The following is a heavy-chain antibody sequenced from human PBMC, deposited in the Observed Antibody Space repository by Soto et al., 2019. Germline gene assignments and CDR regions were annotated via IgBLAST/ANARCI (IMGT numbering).Heavy chain of an antibody. CDR2: ITGSGSPI. V-gene: IGHV3-48*02. Sequence: QLVESGGALVQPGGSLRLSCAASGFTFSTYTLTWVRQAPGKGLEWISYITGSGSPIYYADSVKGRFTISRDNARNSVYLQMDRLRDEDTAVYYCARGVGTGFSPYFDYWGQGTLVTVSS. CDR3: ARGVGTGFSPYFDY. D-gene: IGHD2-8*02. CDR1: GFTFSTYT. J-gene: IGHJ4*02.